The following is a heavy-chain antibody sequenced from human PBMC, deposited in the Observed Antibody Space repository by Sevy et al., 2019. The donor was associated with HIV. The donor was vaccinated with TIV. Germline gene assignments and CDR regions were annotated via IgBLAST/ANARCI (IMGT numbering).Heavy chain of an antibody. CDR1: GGSISSYY. J-gene: IGHJ6*02. V-gene: IGHV4-4*07. CDR3: ARASPEYYYGLDV. CDR2: IYTSGST. Sequence: SETLSLTCTVSGGSISSYYWSWIRQPAGKGLEWIGRIYTSGSTNYNPSLKSRVTISVDTSRNHSSLKLRSVTAADTAVYYCARASPEYYYGLDVWGHGTTVTVSS.